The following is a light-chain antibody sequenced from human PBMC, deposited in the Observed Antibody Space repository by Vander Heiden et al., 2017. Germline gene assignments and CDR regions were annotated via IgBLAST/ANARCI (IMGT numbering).Light chain of an antibody. Sequence: DIQMTPSPSTLSASVGDRVTITCRASQSISSWLAWYQQKPRKAPKLLIYKASSLESGVPSRFSGSGSGTEFTLTISSLQPDDFATYYCQHYDSFPWTFGQGTKVEIK. CDR1: QSISSW. J-gene: IGKJ1*01. V-gene: IGKV1-5*03. CDR3: QHYDSFPWT. CDR2: KAS.